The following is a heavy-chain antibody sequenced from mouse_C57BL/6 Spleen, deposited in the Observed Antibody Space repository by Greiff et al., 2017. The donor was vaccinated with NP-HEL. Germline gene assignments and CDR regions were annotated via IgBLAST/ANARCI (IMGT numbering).Heavy chain of an antibody. CDR2: IHPSDSDT. D-gene: IGHD1-1*01. CDR3: AISGLVTTVVGYYAMDY. CDR1: GYTFTSYW. J-gene: IGHJ4*01. Sequence: QVQLQQPGAELVKPGASVKVSCKASGYTFTSYWMHWVKQRPGQGLEWIGRIHPSDSDTNYNQKFKGKATLTVDKSSSTAYMQLSSLTSEDSAVYYCAISGLVTTVVGYYAMDYWGQGTSVTVSS. V-gene: IGHV1-74*01.